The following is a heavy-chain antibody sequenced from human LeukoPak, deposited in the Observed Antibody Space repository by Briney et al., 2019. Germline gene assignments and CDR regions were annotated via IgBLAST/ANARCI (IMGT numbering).Heavy chain of an antibody. Sequence: SETLSLTCAVYGGSFSGYYWSWIRQPPGKGLEWIGEINHSGSTNYNPSLKSRVTMSVDTSKNQFSLKLSSVTAADTAVYYCARGSSGSYLWGQGTLVTVSS. CDR3: ARGSSGSYL. CDR1: GGSFSGYY. D-gene: IGHD3-10*01. J-gene: IGHJ4*02. CDR2: INHSGST. V-gene: IGHV4-34*01.